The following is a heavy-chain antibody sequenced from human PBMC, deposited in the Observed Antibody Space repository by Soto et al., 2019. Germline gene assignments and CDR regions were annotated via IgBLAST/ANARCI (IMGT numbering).Heavy chain of an antibody. Sequence: GASVKVSCKASGYTFTSYGISWVRQAPGQGLEWMGWIGSYNGNTNYAQKVQGRVTMTTDTSTSTTYMELRSLRSDDTAVYYCARRPRYCSSTTCFSGVTWFDPWGEGTPVTVSS. CDR1: GYTFTSYG. V-gene: IGHV1-18*04. CDR2: IGSYNGNT. CDR3: ARRPRYCSSTTCFSGVTWFDP. D-gene: IGHD2-2*01. J-gene: IGHJ5*02.